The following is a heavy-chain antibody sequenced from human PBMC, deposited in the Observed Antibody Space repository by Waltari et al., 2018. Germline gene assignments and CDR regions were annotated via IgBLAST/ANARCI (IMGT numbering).Heavy chain of an antibody. CDR1: GFTFRNFG. CDR2: IWFDGSDK. Sequence: QVNLVESGGGVVQPGGSLRLSCATSGFTFRNFGMHGVRQAPGKGLEWVALIWFDGSDKFYADSVRGRFTISRDNSARTLYLDMDSLRLDDTAMYYCAKDAFGNTYLDFWGQGTLVTVSS. V-gene: IGHV3-30*02. CDR3: AKDAFGNTYLDF. D-gene: IGHD2-2*02. J-gene: IGHJ4*02.